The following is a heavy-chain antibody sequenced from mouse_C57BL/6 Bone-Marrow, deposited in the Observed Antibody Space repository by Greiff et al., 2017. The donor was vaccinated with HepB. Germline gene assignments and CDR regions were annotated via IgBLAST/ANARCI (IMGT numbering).Heavy chain of an antibody. J-gene: IGHJ1*03. Sequence: QVQLKQPGAELVMPGASVKLSCKASGYTFTSYWMHWVKQRPGQGLEWIGEIDPSDSYTNYNQKFKGKSTLTVDKSSSPAYMQLSSLTSEDSAVYYCARVGYYGSSHWYFDVWGTGTTVTVAS. CDR3: ARVGYYGSSHWYFDV. CDR1: GYTFTSYW. V-gene: IGHV1-69*01. D-gene: IGHD1-1*01. CDR2: IDPSDSYT.